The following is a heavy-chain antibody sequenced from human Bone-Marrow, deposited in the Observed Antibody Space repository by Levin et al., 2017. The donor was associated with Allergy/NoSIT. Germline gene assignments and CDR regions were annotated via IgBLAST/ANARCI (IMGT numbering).Heavy chain of an antibody. CDR2: IDHSGTS. D-gene: IGHD3-22*01. Sequence: PSETLSLTCTVSGGSVTSGDYYWTWIRQAPGTGLEWIGHIDHSGTSFYTPSLRSRVSISVDTSKNQFSLKVNSVTAADTALYYCARENKEYTDSRGYYFGGSFQHWGPGTLVTVSS. J-gene: IGHJ1*01. CDR1: GGSVTSGDYY. V-gene: IGHV4-30-4*01. CDR3: ARENKEYTDSRGYYFGGSFQH.